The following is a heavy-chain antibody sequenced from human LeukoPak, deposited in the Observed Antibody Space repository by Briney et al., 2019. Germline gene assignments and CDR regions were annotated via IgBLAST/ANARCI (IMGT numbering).Heavy chain of an antibody. V-gene: IGHV3-21*01. CDR3: ARVGRVVMFFDY. J-gene: IGHJ4*02. CDR2: ISSSSSYI. D-gene: IGHD3-3*01. CDR1: GFTFSSYS. Sequence: GGSLRLSCAASGFTFSSYSMNWVRQAPGKGLECVSSISSSSSYIYYADSVKGRFTISRDNAKNSLYLQMNSLRAEDTAVYYCARVGRVVMFFDYWGQGTLVTVSS.